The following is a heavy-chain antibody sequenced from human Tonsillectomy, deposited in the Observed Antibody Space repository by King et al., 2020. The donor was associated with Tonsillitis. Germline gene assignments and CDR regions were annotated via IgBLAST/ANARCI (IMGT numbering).Heavy chain of an antibody. D-gene: IGHD3-3*01. V-gene: IGHV4-4*07. J-gene: IGHJ3*02. CDR3: ARVTDYDFWSGYSNAFDI. CDR2: IYTSGST. CDR1: GGSISSYY. Sequence: VQLQESGPGLVKPSETLSLTCSVSGGSISSYYWSWIRQPAGKGLERIGRIYTSGSTNYNPSLKSRVTMSVDTSKNQFSLKLSSVTAADTAVYYCARVTDYDFWSGYSNAFDIWGQGTMVTVSS.